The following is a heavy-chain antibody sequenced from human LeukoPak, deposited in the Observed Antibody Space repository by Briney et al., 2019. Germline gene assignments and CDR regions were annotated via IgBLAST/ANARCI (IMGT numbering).Heavy chain of an antibody. Sequence: PGGSLRLSCAASGFTFSSYGMNWVRQAPRKGLEWVSYISSSGSTIYYADSVKGRFTISRDTAKNTLYLQMNSLRDEDTAVYYCARSSYYYDSTAYYSVWWYFDLWGRGALVTVSS. V-gene: IGHV3-48*02. CDR2: ISSSGSTI. D-gene: IGHD3-22*01. CDR3: ARSSYYYDSTAYYSVWWYFDL. J-gene: IGHJ2*01. CDR1: GFTFSSYG.